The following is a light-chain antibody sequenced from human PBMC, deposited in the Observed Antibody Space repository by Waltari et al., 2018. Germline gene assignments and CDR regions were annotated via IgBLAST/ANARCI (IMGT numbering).Light chain of an antibody. J-gene: IGLJ2*01. CDR3: NSYSHSGTLVV. CDR1: NSHLGGHNY. Sequence: QSALTQPASVSGSPGQPITISCTGTNSHLGGHNYVSWYQQHPGKVPKLMIYDVSNRPSGISNRFSGSKSGNTASLTISGLQAEDEADYYCNSYSHSGTLVVFGGGTKLTVL. V-gene: IGLV2-14*03. CDR2: DVS.